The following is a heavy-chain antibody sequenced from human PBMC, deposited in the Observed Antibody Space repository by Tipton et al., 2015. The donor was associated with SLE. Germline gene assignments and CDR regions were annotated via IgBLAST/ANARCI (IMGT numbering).Heavy chain of an antibody. Sequence: LRLSCTVSGGSISSYYWSWIRQPPGKGLEWIGYIYYSGSTNYNPSLKSRVTISVDTSKNQFSLKLSSVTAADTAVYYCAREDCSSTSCYQDAFDIWGQGTMVTVSS. CDR2: IYYSGST. D-gene: IGHD2-2*01. CDR1: GGSISSYY. J-gene: IGHJ3*02. CDR3: AREDCSSTSCYQDAFDI. V-gene: IGHV4-59*01.